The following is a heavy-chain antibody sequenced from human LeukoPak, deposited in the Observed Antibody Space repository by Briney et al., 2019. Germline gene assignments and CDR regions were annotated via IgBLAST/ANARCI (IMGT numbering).Heavy chain of an antibody. Sequence: PGGSLRLFCAGSGCTFSGYAMSWIRQAPGKGLEWVSAIGGSGFGTFYADSVKGRFTISRDNSKNTLYLQMNSLRAEDTAVYYCDEDCGYVRGLNTYSFYYWGQGTLVTVSS. D-gene: IGHD3-22*01. CDR2: IGGSGFGT. CDR1: GCTFSGYA. J-gene: IGHJ4*02. V-gene: IGHV3-23*01. CDR3: DEDCGYVRGLNTYSFYY.